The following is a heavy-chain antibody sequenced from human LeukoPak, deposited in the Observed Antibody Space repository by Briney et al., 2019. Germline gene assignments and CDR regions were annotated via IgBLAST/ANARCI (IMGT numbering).Heavy chain of an antibody. CDR2: IGGSDGTT. V-gene: IGHV3-23*01. CDR1: GLIFRNFV. D-gene: IGHD1-26*01. CDR3: ARTTVVGATPFDY. Sequence: GGSLRISCTASGLIFRNFVMTWVRQAPGKGLEWVASIGGSDGTTDYAGSVKGRFTISRDNAKSTLYLQMNSLRAEDTAVYYCARTTVVGATPFDYWGQGTLVTVSS. J-gene: IGHJ4*02.